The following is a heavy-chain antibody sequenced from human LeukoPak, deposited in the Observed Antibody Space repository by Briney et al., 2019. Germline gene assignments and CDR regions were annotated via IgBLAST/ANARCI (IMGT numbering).Heavy chain of an antibody. CDR2: INHSGST. CDR3: ARVQQQLTLGY. CDR1: GGSFSGYY. Sequence: SETLSLTCAVYGGSFSGYYWSWIRQPPGKGLEWIGEINHSGSTNYNPSLKSRVTISVDTSKNQFSLKLSSVTAADTAVYYCARVQQQLTLGYWGQGTLVTVSS. J-gene: IGHJ4*02. V-gene: IGHV4-34*01. D-gene: IGHD6-13*01.